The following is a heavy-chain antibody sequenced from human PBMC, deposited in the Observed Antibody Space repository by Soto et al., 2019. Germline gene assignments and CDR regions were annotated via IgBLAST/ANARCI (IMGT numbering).Heavy chain of an antibody. CDR1: GGSISSGGYY. Sequence: PSETLSLTCTVSGGSISSGGYYWSWIRQHPGKGLEWIGYIYYSGSTYYNPSLKSRVTMSVDTSKDQFSLKLSSVTSADTAVYYCATRSGTGHNYGMDVWGQGTTVTVSS. CDR2: IYYSGST. D-gene: IGHD2-8*02. J-gene: IGHJ6*02. CDR3: ATRSGTGHNYGMDV. V-gene: IGHV4-31*03.